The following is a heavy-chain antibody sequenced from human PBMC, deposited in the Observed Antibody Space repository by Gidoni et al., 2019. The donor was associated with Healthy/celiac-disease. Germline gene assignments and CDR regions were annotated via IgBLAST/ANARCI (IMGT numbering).Heavy chain of an antibody. V-gene: IGHV4-30-2*01. D-gene: IGHD3-10*01. CDR1: GGSISSGGYS. Sequence: QLQLQESGSGLVKPSQTLSLTCAVSGGSISSGGYSCSWIRQPPGKGLEWIGYIYHSGSTYFNPSLKSRVTISVDRSKNQFSRKLSSVTAADTAVYYCARATKYYYGSGSPPDYWGQGTLVTVSS. CDR3: ARATKYYYGSGSPPDY. J-gene: IGHJ4*02. CDR2: IYHSGST.